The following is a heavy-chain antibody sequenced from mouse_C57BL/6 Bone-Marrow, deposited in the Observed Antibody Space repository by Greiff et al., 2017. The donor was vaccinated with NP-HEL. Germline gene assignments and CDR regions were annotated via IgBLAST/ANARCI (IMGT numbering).Heavy chain of an antibody. CDR3: ARSDYYGSSRYYYAMDY. V-gene: IGHV1-61*01. D-gene: IGHD1-1*01. Sequence: QVQLQQPGAELVRPGSSGKLSCKASGYTFTSYWMAWVKPRPGQGLEWIGNIYPSDSETHYNQKFKDKATLTVDKSSSTAYMQLSSRTSEDSAVYYCARSDYYGSSRYYYAMDYWGQGTSVTVSS. CDR2: IYPSDSET. J-gene: IGHJ4*01. CDR1: GYTFTSYW.